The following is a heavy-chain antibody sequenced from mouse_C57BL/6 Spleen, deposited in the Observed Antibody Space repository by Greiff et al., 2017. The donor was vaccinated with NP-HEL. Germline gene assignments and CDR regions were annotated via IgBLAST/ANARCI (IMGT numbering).Heavy chain of an antibody. V-gene: IGHV1-22*01. CDR1: GYTFTDYN. CDR2: INPNNGGT. J-gene: IGHJ1*03. Sequence: VQLQQSGPELVKPGASVKMSCKASGYTFTDYNMHWVKQSHGKSLEWIGYINPNNGGTRYNQKFNGKATLTVDKSSSTAYMELRSLTSDDSAVYYCARDFYLYFDVWGKGTTVTVSS. CDR3: ARDFYLYFDV.